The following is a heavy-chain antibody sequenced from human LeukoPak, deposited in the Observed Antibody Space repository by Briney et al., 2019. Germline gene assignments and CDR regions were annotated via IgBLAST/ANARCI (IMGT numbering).Heavy chain of an antibody. D-gene: IGHD2-8*01. V-gene: IGHV3-30-3*01. CDR1: GFTFSSYA. CDR2: ISYDGSNK. Sequence: GRSLRLSCAASGFTFSSYAMHWVRQAPGKGLEWVAVISYDGSNKYHADSVKGRFTISRDNSKNTLYLQMNSLRAEDTAVYYCARDRYYDAFDIWGQGTMVTVSS. CDR3: ARDRYYDAFDI. J-gene: IGHJ3*02.